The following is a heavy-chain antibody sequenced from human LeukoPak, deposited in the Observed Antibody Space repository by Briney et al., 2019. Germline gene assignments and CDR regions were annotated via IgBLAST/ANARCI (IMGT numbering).Heavy chain of an antibody. CDR3: ARHAPYGSWSDDAFDI. Sequence: SETLSLTCTVSGGSISSYYWSWIRQPPGKGLEWIGYMYNSGSTNYNPSLKSRVSISVDMSKNQFSLKLSSVTAADTAVYYCARHAPYGSWSDDAFDIWGQGTMVTVSS. J-gene: IGHJ3*02. CDR2: MYNSGST. V-gene: IGHV4-59*01. D-gene: IGHD3-10*01. CDR1: GGSISSYY.